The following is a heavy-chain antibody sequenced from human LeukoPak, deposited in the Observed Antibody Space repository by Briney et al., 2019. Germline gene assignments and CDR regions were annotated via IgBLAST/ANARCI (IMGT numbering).Heavy chain of an antibody. Sequence: GGSLRLSCAASGFTFSSYWMHWVRQAPGKGLVWVSRINSDGSSTTYADSVKGRFTISRDNAKNTLYLQMNSLRAEDTAVYYCARGGNYDYKFDCWGQGTLVTVSS. V-gene: IGHV3-74*01. CDR2: INSDGSST. CDR1: GFTFSSYW. CDR3: ARGGNYDYKFDC. D-gene: IGHD5-12*01. J-gene: IGHJ4*02.